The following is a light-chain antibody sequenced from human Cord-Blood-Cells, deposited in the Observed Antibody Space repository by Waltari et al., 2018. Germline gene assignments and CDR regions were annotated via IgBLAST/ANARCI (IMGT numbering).Light chain of an antibody. CDR1: SSDAGAYNY. CDR3: CSYAGSYTYV. J-gene: IGLJ1*01. CDR2: DVS. V-gene: IGLV2-11*01. Sequence: QSALTQPRPVSRSPGQSVTTSPPGTSSDAGAYNYVSWYQQHPGKAPKLMIYDVSKRPSGVPDRFSGSKSGNTASLTISGLQAEDEADYYCCSYAGSYTYVFGTGTKVTVL.